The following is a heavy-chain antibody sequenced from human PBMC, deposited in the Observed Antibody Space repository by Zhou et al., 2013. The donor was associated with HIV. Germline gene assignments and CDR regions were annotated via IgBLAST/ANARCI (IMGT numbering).Heavy chain of an antibody. D-gene: IGHD3-3*02. CDR2: IDPSGSNK. V-gene: IGHV3-23*01. CDR3: AESISHVN. CDR1: GFNFNNQA. Sequence: EVQLLESGGGSAQPGGSLIISCTASGFNFNNQAMNWVRQAPGKGLEWVSTIDPSGSNKHYADSVKGRFIVSRDNSANTLFLQMNSLRAEDTAIYFCAESISHVNWGQGTLVTVSS. J-gene: IGHJ1*01.